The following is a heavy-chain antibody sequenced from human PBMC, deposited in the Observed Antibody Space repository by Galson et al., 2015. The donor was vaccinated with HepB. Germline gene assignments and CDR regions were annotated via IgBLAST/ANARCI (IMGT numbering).Heavy chain of an antibody. Sequence: SLRLSCAASGFSFSSYWMHWVRQAPGKGLEWVSRIDSDAGSANYADSVRGRFTISRDNAKNTLYLQMNSLRVEDTAVYYCARSDTRLRFLEWHTNWFDPWGQGTLVTVSS. CDR2: IDSDAGSA. CDR1: GFSFSSYW. D-gene: IGHD3-3*01. V-gene: IGHV3-74*01. J-gene: IGHJ5*02. CDR3: ARSDTRLRFLEWHTNWFDP.